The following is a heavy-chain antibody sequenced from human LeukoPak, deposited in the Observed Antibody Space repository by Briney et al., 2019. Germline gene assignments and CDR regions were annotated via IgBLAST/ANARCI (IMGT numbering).Heavy chain of an antibody. D-gene: IGHD2-2*01. J-gene: IGHJ6*03. CDR2: IWYDGSNK. CDR1: GFTFSSYG. V-gene: IGHV3-33*06. CDR3: AKTGYCSSASCYYYYYYMDV. Sequence: GGSLRLSCAASGFTFSSYGMHWVRQAPGKGLEWVSVIWYDGSNKYYADSVRGRFTISRDNSKNTLYLQMNSLRAEDTAVYYCAKTGYCSSASCYYYYYYMDVWGKGTTVTVSS.